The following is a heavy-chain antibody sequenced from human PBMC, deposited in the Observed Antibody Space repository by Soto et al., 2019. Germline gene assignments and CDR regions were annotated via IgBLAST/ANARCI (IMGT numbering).Heavy chain of an antibody. CDR2: INHSGST. J-gene: IGHJ5*02. V-gene: IGHV4-34*01. CDR3: ARGDFGDFEVGYNWFDP. Sequence: SETLSLTCAVYGGSFSAYYWSWIRQPPGKGLEWIGEINHSGSTNYNPSLKSRVTISVDTSKNQFSLKLRSVTAADTAVYYCARGDFGDFEVGYNWFDPWGQGTLVTVSS. CDR1: GGSFSAYY. D-gene: IGHD4-17*01.